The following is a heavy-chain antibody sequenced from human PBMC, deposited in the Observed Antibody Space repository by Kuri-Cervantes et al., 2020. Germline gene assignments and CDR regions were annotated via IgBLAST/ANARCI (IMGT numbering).Heavy chain of an antibody. J-gene: IGHJ5*02. CDR3: AKDLHYDFWSGYPNWFDP. CDR1: GFTFSSYA. CDR2: ISYDGSNK. Sequence: GGSLRLSCAASGFTFSSYAMSWVRQAPGKGLEWVAVISYDGSNKYYADSVKGRFTISRDNSKNTLYLQMNSLRAEDTAVYYCAKDLHYDFWSGYPNWFDPWGQGTLVTVSS. V-gene: IGHV3-30*18. D-gene: IGHD3-3*01.